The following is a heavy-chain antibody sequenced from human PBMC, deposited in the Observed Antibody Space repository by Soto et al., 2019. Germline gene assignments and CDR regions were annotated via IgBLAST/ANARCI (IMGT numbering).Heavy chain of an antibody. Sequence: SETLSLTCTVSGGSISSYYWSWIRQPPGKGLEWIGYIYYSGSTNYNPSLKSRVTISVDTSKNQFSLKLSSVTAADTAVYYCARSQDSSSRYWFDPWGQGTLVTVSS. D-gene: IGHD6-13*01. CDR2: IYYSGST. J-gene: IGHJ5*02. V-gene: IGHV4-59*01. CDR1: GGSISSYY. CDR3: ARSQDSSSRYWFDP.